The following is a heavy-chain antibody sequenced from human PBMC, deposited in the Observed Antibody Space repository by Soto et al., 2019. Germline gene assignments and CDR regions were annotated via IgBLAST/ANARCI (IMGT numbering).Heavy chain of an antibody. CDR3: ARNCSSTSCINY. J-gene: IGHJ4*02. Sequence: EVQLLESGGGLVQPGGSLRLSCAASGFTFSSYGMSWFRQAPGKGLEWVSGISGSGGSTYYADSVKGRFTISRDNSKNTLYLQMNSLRAEDTAIYYCARNCSSTSCINYWGQGTLVIVSS. D-gene: IGHD2-2*01. V-gene: IGHV3-23*01. CDR1: GFTFSSYG. CDR2: ISGSGGST.